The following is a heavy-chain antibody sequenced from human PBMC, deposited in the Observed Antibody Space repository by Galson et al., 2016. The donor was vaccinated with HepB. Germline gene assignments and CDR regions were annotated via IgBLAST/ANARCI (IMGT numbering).Heavy chain of an antibody. CDR2: VFLGGST. V-gene: IGHV3-53*01. D-gene: IGHD2-8*02. CDR1: GFTVSDYY. CDR3: ARTSYRECTGTHCVNFRYYYYFMDG. J-gene: IGHJ6*03. Sequence: LRLSCAASGFTVSDYYMTWVRQAPGKGLEWVSVVFLGGSTYYAQSVEGRFTISRDDSKNTLHLQMNSLTAEDTAVYFCARTSYRECTGTHCVNFRYYYYFMDGWGKGTTVGVSS.